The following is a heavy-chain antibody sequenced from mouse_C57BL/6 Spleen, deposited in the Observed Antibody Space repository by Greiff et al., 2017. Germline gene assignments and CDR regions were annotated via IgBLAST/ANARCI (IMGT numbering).Heavy chain of an antibody. CDR1: GYTFTSYW. CDR2: IHPNSGST. Sequence: QVQLQQPGAELVKPGASVKLSCKASGYTFTSYWMHWEKQRPGQGLEWIGMIHPNSGSTNYNEKFKSKAKLTVDKASSTAYMQLSSLTSEDAAVYYCARPDDGYGYFEVWGTGTTVTVSS. D-gene: IGHD2-3*01. V-gene: IGHV1-64*01. J-gene: IGHJ1*03. CDR3: ARPDDGYGYFEV.